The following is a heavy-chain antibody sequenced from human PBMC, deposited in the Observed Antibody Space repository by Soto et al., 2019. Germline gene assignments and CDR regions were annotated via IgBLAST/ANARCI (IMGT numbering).Heavy chain of an antibody. J-gene: IGHJ4*02. CDR3: ARGLSGYYGFDS. V-gene: IGHV3-74*01. Sequence: EVQLVESGGGLAQPGGSLRLSCAASGFTFSNFWILWVRQFPRKGLVWLSRIKGDGTKTDYADAVKGRFTFARENVKNTLFLQMNSLRADDTAVYYCARGLSGYYGFDSWGQGTLVTVSS. D-gene: IGHD5-12*01. CDR1: GFTFSNFW. CDR2: IKGDGTKT.